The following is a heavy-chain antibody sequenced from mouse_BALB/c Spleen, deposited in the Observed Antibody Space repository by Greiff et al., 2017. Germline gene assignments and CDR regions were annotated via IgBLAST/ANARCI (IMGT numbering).Heavy chain of an antibody. CDR3: ARRGINGYSAMDY. V-gene: IGHV1-4*02. CDR2: INPSSGYT. Sequence: QVQLKQSAAELARPGASVKMSCKASGYTFTSYTMHWVKQRPGQGLEWIGYINPSSGYTEYNQKFKDKTTLTADKSSSTAYMQLSSLTSEDSAVYYCARRGINGYSAMDYWGQGTSVTVSS. J-gene: IGHJ4*01. CDR1: GYTFTSYT. D-gene: IGHD5-2*01.